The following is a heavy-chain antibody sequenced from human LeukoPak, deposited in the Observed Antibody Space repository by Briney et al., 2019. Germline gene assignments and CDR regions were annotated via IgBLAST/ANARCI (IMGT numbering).Heavy chain of an antibody. J-gene: IGHJ4*02. D-gene: IGHD1-26*01. V-gene: IGHV3-30*01. CDR3: ARDGGSGSYYVY. Sequence: PGRSLRLSCAASGFTFSSYAMHWVRQAPGKWLGWVAVITYDGSNKYYAASVKGRFTISRDNSKNTLYLQMNSLRAEDTAVYYCARDGGSGSYYVYWGQGTLVTVSS. CDR1: GFTFSSYA. CDR2: ITYDGSNK.